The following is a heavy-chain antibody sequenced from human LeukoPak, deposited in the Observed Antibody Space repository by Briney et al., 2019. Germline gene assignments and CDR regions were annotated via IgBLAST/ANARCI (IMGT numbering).Heavy chain of an antibody. Sequence: SVKVSCKASGGTFSSYAISWVRQAPGQGLEWMGRIIPILGIANYAQEFQGRVTITADKSTSTAYMELSSLRSEDTAVYYCARGRRIAVAGIFDYWGQGTLVTVSS. J-gene: IGHJ4*02. CDR2: IIPILGIA. D-gene: IGHD6-19*01. V-gene: IGHV1-69*04. CDR3: ARGRRIAVAGIFDY. CDR1: GGTFSSYA.